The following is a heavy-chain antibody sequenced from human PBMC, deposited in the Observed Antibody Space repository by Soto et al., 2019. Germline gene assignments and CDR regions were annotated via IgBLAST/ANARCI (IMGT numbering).Heavy chain of an antibody. CDR3: ARERGAGMDV. Sequence: GGSLSLSCVASGFTFSIYSMNWVRQAPGKGLEWVSYISTGSSSIFYAGSVRGRFTISRDNARNSLYLQMNTLRAEDTGVYYCARERGAGMDVWGQGTTVTVSS. CDR2: ISTGSSSI. CDR1: GFTFSIYS. V-gene: IGHV3-48*01. J-gene: IGHJ6*02.